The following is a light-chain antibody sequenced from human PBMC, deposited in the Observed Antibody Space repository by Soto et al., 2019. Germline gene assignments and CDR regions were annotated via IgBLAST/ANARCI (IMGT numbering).Light chain of an antibody. CDR3: QQYGSSPPVT. Sequence: EIVLTQSPGTLSLSPGERATLSCRAIQSVSSSYLTWYQQKPGQAPRLLIYDASSRATGIPDRFSGSGSGTDFTLTISRLEPEDFAVYYCQQYGSSPPVTFGGGTKVDIK. CDR2: DAS. V-gene: IGKV3-20*01. J-gene: IGKJ4*01. CDR1: QSVSSSY.